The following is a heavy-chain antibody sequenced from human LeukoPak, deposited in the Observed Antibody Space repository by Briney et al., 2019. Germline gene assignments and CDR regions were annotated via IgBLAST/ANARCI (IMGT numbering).Heavy chain of an antibody. CDR1: GYTFTSYG. CDR3: AREEALNY. V-gene: IGHV1-69*13. J-gene: IGHJ4*02. Sequence: SVKVSCKASGYTFTSYGVSWVRQAPGQGLEWMGGIIPIFGTANYAQKFQGRVTITADESTSTAYMELSSLRSEDTAVYYCAREEALNYWGQGTLVTVSS. CDR2: IIPIFGTA.